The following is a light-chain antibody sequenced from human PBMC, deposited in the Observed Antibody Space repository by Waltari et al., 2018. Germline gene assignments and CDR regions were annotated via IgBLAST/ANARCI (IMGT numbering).Light chain of an antibody. Sequence: EIVLTQSPGTLYLSPGARATLSCRASQRVTSTYLAWYQQKPGQAPRLLIYGASNRASGIPDRFSGSGSGTDYTLTISRLEPEDFAVYYCQQYGTSPRTFGPGTKLEIK. CDR2: GAS. CDR3: QQYGTSPRT. V-gene: IGKV3-20*01. CDR1: QRVTSTY. J-gene: IGKJ1*01.